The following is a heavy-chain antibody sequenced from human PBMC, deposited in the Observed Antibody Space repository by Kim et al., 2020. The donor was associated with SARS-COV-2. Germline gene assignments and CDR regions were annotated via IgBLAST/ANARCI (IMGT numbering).Heavy chain of an antibody. J-gene: IGHJ6*02. V-gene: IGHV3-15*01. CDR2: IKSKTDGGTT. CDR1: GFTFSNAW. D-gene: IGHD5-12*01. CDR3: TTRGGYNLLVYGMDV. Sequence: GGSLRLSCAASGFTFSNAWMSWVRQAPGKGLEWVGRIKSKTDGGTTDYAAPVKGRFTISRDDSKNTLYLQMNSLKTEDTAVYYCTTRGGYNLLVYGMDVWGQGTTVTVSS.